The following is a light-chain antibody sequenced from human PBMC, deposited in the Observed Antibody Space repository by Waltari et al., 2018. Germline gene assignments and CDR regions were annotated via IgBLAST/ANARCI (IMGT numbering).Light chain of an antibody. V-gene: IGKV4-1*01. CDR2: WAS. CDR3: QQCYSTPYT. J-gene: IGKJ2*01. Sequence: DIVMTQSPDSLAVSLGERATIHCKSTENLFYSVKNRTYLAWYQQKPGQPPKLLIHWASTRESGVPDRFSGSGSGTEFTLTISSLQAADVAVYYCQQCYSTPYTFGQGTKLEIK. CDR1: ENLFYSVKNRTY.